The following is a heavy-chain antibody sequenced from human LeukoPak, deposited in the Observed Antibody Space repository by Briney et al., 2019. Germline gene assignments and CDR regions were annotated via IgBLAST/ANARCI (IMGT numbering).Heavy chain of an antibody. CDR2: INSDGSST. V-gene: IGHV3-74*01. J-gene: IGHJ4*02. D-gene: IGHD2-2*02. CDR3: ARSMVTIPIPGGY. CDR1: GFTLSRYW. Sequence: GGSLRLSCAASGFTLSRYWMHWVRQAPGKGLVWVSRINSDGSSTSYADSVKGRFTISRDNAKNTLYLQMNSLRAEDTAVYYCARSMVTIPIPGGYWGQGTLVTVSS.